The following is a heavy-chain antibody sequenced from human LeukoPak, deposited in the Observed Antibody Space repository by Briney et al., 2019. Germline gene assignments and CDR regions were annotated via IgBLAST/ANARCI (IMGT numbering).Heavy chain of an antibody. Sequence: SETLSLTCRVYGGSFSGYYWSWIRQPPGKGLEWIGEINHSGSTNYNPSLKSRVTISVDTSKNQFSLELSSVTAADTAVYYCARLTHAYYDFWSGSRDDYWGQGTLVTVSS. D-gene: IGHD3-3*01. CDR3: ARLTHAYYDFWSGSRDDY. V-gene: IGHV4-34*01. CDR2: INHSGST. CDR1: GGSFSGYY. J-gene: IGHJ4*02.